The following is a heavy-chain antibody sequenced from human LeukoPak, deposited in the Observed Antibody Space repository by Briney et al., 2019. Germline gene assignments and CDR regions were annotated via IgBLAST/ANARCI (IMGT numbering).Heavy chain of an antibody. J-gene: IGHJ4*02. CDR2: INGDGSST. V-gene: IGHV3-74*01. CDR1: GFTFSSYA. Sequence: GRSLRLSCAASGFTFSSYAMHWVRQAPGKGLVWVSRINGDGSSTSYADSVKGRFTISRDNARNTLYLQMNSLRVEDTAVYYCAQGGSPGAFDYWGQGTLVTVSS. D-gene: IGHD1-26*01. CDR3: AQGGSPGAFDY.